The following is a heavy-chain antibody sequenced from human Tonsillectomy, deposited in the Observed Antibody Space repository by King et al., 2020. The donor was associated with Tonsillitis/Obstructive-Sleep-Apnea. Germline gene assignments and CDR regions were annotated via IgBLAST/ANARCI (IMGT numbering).Heavy chain of an antibody. CDR3: ARHISYYYGSGSYYNNWFDP. Sequence: EVQLVESGAEVKKPGESLSISCTGSGYSFTSYWISWVRQMPGKGLEWMGRIDPSDSYTNYSPSFQGHVTISADKSISTAYLQWSSLKASDTAMYYCARHISYYYGSGSYYNNWFDPWGQGTLVTVSS. V-gene: IGHV5-10-1*01. CDR1: GYSFTSYW. CDR2: IDPSDSYT. J-gene: IGHJ5*02. D-gene: IGHD3-10*01.